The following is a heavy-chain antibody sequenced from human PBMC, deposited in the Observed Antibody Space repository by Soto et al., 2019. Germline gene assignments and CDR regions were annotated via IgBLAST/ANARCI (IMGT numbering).Heavy chain of an antibody. Sequence: SETLSLTCTVSGGSISSSSYYWGWIRQPPGKGLEWIGSIYYSGSTNYNPSLKSRVTISVDTSKNQFSLKLSSVTAADTAVYYCARVRYCSGGSCFDYWGQGTLVTVSS. D-gene: IGHD2-15*01. V-gene: IGHV4-39*07. CDR3: ARVRYCSGGSCFDY. CDR2: IYYSGST. J-gene: IGHJ4*02. CDR1: GGSISSSSYY.